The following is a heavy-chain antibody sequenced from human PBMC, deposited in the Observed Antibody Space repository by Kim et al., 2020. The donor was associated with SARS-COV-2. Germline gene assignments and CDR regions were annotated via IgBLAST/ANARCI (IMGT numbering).Heavy chain of an antibody. J-gene: IGHJ3*02. CDR1: GGSISSYY. V-gene: IGHV4-59*01. D-gene: IGHD2-2*01. Sequence: SETLSLTCTVSGGSISSYYWSWIRQPPGKGLEWIAYTYYTGSTNYNPSLKSRVTISVDTPKNQFSLKLSSVTAADTAVYYCARGPVPSPSSYAFDIWGQGTMVTVSS. CDR3: ARGPVPSPSSYAFDI. CDR2: TYYTGST.